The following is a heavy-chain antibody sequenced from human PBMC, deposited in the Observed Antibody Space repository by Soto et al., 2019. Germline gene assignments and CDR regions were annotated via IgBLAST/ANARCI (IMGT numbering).Heavy chain of an antibody. J-gene: IGHJ5*02. CDR2: IYPGDSDT. D-gene: IGHD2-21*01. Sequence: GESLKICFKFAGYNFNNYWIAWVREMPGKGLEWMGLIYPGDSDTRYKPSFQGQVTISADKALNSAFLQWSSLKASDSGIYYCASIQNAFDWFDTWGQGTLVTVSS. V-gene: IGHV5-51*01. CDR1: GYNFNNYW. CDR3: ASIQNAFDWFDT.